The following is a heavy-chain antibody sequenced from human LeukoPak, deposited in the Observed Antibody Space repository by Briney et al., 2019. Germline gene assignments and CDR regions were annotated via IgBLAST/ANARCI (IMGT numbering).Heavy chain of an antibody. J-gene: IGHJ4*02. Sequence: GGSLRLSCAASGFTFSRYAIKWVRQAPGKGLEYVSATSSNGGSTYYANSVKGRFTISRDNSKNTVYLQMRSLRAEDMAVYYCARVNYGSGSHYADYWDQGTLVTVSS. CDR2: TSSNGGST. CDR1: GFTFSRYA. V-gene: IGHV3-64*01. CDR3: ARVNYGSGSHYADY. D-gene: IGHD3-10*01.